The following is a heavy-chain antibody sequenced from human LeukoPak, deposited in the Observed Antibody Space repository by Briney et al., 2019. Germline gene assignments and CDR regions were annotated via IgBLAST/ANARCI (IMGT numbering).Heavy chain of an antibody. Sequence: SETLSLTCTVSGGSISSGGYYWSWIRQPPGKGLEWIGYIYHSGSTYYNPSLKSRVTISVDRSKNQLSLKLSSVTAADTAVYYCARVKMATIKGVIDYWGQGTLVTVSS. D-gene: IGHD5-24*01. CDR3: ARVKMATIKGVIDY. CDR2: IYHSGST. CDR1: GGSISSGGYY. J-gene: IGHJ4*02. V-gene: IGHV4-30-2*01.